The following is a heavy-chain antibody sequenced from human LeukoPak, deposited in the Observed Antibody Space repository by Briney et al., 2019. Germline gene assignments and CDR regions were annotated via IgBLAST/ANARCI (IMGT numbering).Heavy chain of an antibody. CDR3: ARAGGVAGNLDY. J-gene: IGHJ4*02. D-gene: IGHD6-19*01. V-gene: IGHV3-9*01. CDR1: GFTFDDYA. Sequence: GGSLRLSCAASGFTFDDYAMHWVRQAPGKGLEWVSGLNWNSGGIVYADSVKGRFTISRDNSKNTLYLQMNSLRAEDAAVYYCARAGGVAGNLDYWGQGTLVTVSS. CDR2: LNWNSGGI.